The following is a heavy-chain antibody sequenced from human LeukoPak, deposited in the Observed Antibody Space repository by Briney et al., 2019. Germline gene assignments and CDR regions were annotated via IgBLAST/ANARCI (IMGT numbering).Heavy chain of an antibody. D-gene: IGHD2/OR15-2a*01. V-gene: IGHV1-46*01. Sequence: ASVKVSCKASGYTFTSYYMHWVRQAPGQGLEWMGIINPSGGSTGYAQKFQGRVTMTRDTSTSTVYMELSSLRSEDTAVYYCARDIILGAFDIWGQGTMVTVSS. J-gene: IGHJ3*02. CDR3: ARDIILGAFDI. CDR2: INPSGGST. CDR1: GYTFTSYY.